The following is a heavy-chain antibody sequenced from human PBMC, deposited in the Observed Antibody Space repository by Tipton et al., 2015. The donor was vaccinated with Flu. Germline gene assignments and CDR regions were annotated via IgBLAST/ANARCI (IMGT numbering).Heavy chain of an antibody. D-gene: IGHD1-14*01. V-gene: IGHV4-31*03. CDR3: ARGRRLNRAPGQLDV. J-gene: IGHJ6*02. CDR2: IYYSGST. Sequence: SLTCTVSGGSISSGGYYWSWIRQHPGKGLEWIGYIYYSGSTYYNPSLKSRVTISVDTSKNQFSLKLSSVTAADTAVYYCARGRRLNRAPGQLDVWGQGTTVTVSS. CDR1: GGSISSGGYY.